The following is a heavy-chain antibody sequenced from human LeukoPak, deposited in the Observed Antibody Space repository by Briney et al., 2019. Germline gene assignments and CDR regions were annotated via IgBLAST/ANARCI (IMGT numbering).Heavy chain of an antibody. Sequence: GASVKVSCKASGYTFSAYYMHWVRQAPGQGLEWMGWINPNGGGTNYAQKFQGRVTMTRDTSISTAYMDLSRLRSDDTAVYYCARGGGYDEFDYWGQGTLVTVSS. D-gene: IGHD5-12*01. CDR1: GYTFSAYY. CDR3: ARGGGYDEFDY. J-gene: IGHJ4*02. CDR2: INPNGGGT. V-gene: IGHV1-2*02.